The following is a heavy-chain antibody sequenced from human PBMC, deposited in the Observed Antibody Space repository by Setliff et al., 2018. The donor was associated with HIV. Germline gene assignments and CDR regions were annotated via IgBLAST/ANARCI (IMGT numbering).Heavy chain of an antibody. D-gene: IGHD4-17*01. J-gene: IGHJ4*02. Sequence: ASETLSLTCTVSGDSMSDHHLSWIRQPPGKGLEWIGYILDYGKTYYNPSLQSRVTISVDTSKNHFSLQLTSVTAADTALYYCATYAVGEGGRGHWGQGVLVTVSS. CDR1: GDSMSDHH. V-gene: IGHV4-59*11. CDR3: ATYAVGEGGRGH. CDR2: ILDYGKT.